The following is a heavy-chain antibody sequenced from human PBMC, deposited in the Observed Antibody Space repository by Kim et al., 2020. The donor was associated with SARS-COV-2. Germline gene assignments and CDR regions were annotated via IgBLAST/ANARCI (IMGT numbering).Heavy chain of an antibody. CDR1: GDNSTTYA. Sequence: SVKVSCKAFGDNSTTYAMNWVRHAPGQGREWMGGIIPFYKQPNYAQKFQGRDTITADDSANTVSMDVSSLRFEDTAVYYCARARRPYYFYAMYVW. V-gene: IGHV1-69*13. J-gene: IGHJ6*01. CDR2: IIPFYKQP. CDR3: ARARRPYYFYAMYV.